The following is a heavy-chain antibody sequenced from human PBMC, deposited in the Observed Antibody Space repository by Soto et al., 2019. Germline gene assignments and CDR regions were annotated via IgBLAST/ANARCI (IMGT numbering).Heavy chain of an antibody. D-gene: IGHD2-2*01. Sequence: LRLSCVASGFTFDNYGMHWVRQAPGKGLEWVALVSYNGRKEYYADSVKGRFSISRDNSKNTLYVQMNTLRDEDTALYYCAKDSLRGEVPAALNFDDWGRGTLVTVSS. CDR1: GFTFDNYG. CDR3: AKDSLRGEVPAALNFDD. V-gene: IGHV3-30*18. CDR2: VSYNGRKE. J-gene: IGHJ4*02.